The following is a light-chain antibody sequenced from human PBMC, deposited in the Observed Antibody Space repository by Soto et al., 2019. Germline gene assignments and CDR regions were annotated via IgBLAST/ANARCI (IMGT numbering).Light chain of an antibody. CDR3: SSYTSSSTLENV. CDR2: DVS. CDR1: SSDVGGYNY. V-gene: IGLV2-14*01. Sequence: QPGLNQPASVSGSPGQSITISCTGTSSDVGGYNYVSWYQQHPGKAPKLMIYDVSNRPSGVSNRFSGSKSGNTASLTISGLQAEDEADYYCSSYTSSSTLENVFGTGTKVTVL. J-gene: IGLJ1*01.